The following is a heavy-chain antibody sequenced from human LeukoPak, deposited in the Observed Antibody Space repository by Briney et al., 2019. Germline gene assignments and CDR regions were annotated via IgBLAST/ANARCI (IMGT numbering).Heavy chain of an antibody. CDR1: GYTFTGYY. Sequence: RASVKVSCKASGYTFTGYYMHWVRQAPGQGLEWMGRINPNSGGTNYAQKFQGRVTMTRDTSISTAYMELSRLRSDDTAVYYCARAIDAYNYDYVWGGYYFDYWGQGTLVTVSS. J-gene: IGHJ4*02. CDR3: ARAIDAYNYDYVWGGYYFDY. CDR2: INPNSGGT. V-gene: IGHV1-2*06. D-gene: IGHD3-16*01.